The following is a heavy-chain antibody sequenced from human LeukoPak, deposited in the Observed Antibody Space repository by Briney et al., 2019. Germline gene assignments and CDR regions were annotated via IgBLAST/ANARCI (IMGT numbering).Heavy chain of an antibody. CDR1: GFTFSSYG. V-gene: IGHV3-30*18. Sequence: GGSLRLSCAASGFTFSSYGMHWVRQAPGKGLEWVAVISYDGSNKYYADSVKGRFTISRDNSKNTLYLQMNSLRAEDTAVYYCAKDSPGNYLYSSSSRGAPDYWGQGTLVTVSS. J-gene: IGHJ4*02. D-gene: IGHD6-6*01. CDR3: AKDSPGNYLYSSSSRGAPDY. CDR2: ISYDGSNK.